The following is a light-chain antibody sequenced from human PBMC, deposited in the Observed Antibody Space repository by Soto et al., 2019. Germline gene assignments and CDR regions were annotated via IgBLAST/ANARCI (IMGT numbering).Light chain of an antibody. CDR1: SSDVGGYNS. CDR2: EVI. V-gene: IGLV2-8*01. CDR3: SSYAGSNNLV. J-gene: IGLJ2*01. Sequence: QSVLTQPPSASGSPGQSVTISCTGTSSDVGGYNSVSWYLQYPGRAPKLIIYEVIKRPSGVPDRFSGSKSGNTASLTVSGLQAEDEADYYCSSYAGSNNLVFGGGTKVTVL.